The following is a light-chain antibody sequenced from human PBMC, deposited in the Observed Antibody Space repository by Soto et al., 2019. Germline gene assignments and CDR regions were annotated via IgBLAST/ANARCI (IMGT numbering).Light chain of an antibody. CDR1: QSVSSY. CDR2: GAS. V-gene: IGKV3D-15*01. CDR3: QQDYNLMIP. J-gene: IGKJ5*01. Sequence: IVMTQSPASLSLSPRDTRTLSCRASQSVSSYLAWYQQKPGQAPRLLIYGASTRATSIPARFSGSGAGTDFTLTISSLKAEDFVVYYCQQDYNLMIPLGEGTRLDIK.